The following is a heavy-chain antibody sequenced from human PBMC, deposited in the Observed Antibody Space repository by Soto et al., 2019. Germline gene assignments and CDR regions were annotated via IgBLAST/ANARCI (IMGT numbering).Heavy chain of an antibody. CDR1: GGSVSSGSYY. Sequence: QVQLQESGPGLVKPSETLSPTCTVSGGSVSSGSYYWSWIRQPPGKGLEWIGYIYYSGSTNYNPSLKSRVTISVDTSKNQFSLKLSSVTAADTAVYYCAREAYYYDSSGAFDIWGQGTMVTVSS. J-gene: IGHJ3*02. CDR3: AREAYYYDSSGAFDI. V-gene: IGHV4-61*01. D-gene: IGHD3-22*01. CDR2: IYYSGST.